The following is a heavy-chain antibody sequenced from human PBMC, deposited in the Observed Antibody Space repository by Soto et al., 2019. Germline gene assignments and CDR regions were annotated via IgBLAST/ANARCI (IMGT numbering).Heavy chain of an antibody. CDR2: IYSGGYT. CDR3: APRPGGGGY. Sequence: EVQLVESGGGLIQPGGSLRLSCAVSGFTVSNNYMSWVRQAPGKGLEGVSVIYSGGYTAYGDSVKGRFTISRDNSKNTNYLKIKGRGAADPVVFYGAPRPGGGGYWGQGTLVTVSS. D-gene: IGHD3-10*01. CDR1: GFTVSNNY. V-gene: IGHV3-53*01. J-gene: IGHJ4*02.